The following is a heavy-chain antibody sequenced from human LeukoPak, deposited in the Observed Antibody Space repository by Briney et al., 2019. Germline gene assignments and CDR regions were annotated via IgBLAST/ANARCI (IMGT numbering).Heavy chain of an antibody. D-gene: IGHD5-18*01. CDR2: IYSGGST. CDR3: AREIIQLPGYDY. V-gene: IGHV3-53*01. Sequence: TGGSLRLSCAASGFTVSSNYMSWGRQVPGKGLEWVSVIYSGGSTYYADSVKGRFTISRDNSKNTLHHQMNSLRAEDTAVYYCAREIIQLPGYDYWGQGTLVTVSS. J-gene: IGHJ4*02. CDR1: GFTVSSNY.